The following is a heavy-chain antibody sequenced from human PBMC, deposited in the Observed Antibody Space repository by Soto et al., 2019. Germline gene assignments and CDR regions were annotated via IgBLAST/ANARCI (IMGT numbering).Heavy chain of an antibody. J-gene: IGHJ5*02. Sequence: SVWVSCKTSGYTFTSYAMHWVRQAPGQRLEWMGWINAGNGNTKYSQKFQGRVTITRETSARTAYMELSSLRSEDTAVYYCARDRRCSGGSCPKWIDPCGQ. V-gene: IGHV1-3*01. CDR3: ARDRRCSGGSCPKWIDP. CDR1: GYTFTSYA. CDR2: INAGNGNT. D-gene: IGHD2-15*01.